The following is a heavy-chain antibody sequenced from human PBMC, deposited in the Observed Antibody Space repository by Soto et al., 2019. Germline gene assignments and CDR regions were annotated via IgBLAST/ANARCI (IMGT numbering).Heavy chain of an antibody. J-gene: IGHJ4*02. CDR3: ARTTMLRGYSYGYVDY. CDR2: IYYSGST. D-gene: IGHD5-18*01. Sequence: SETLSLTCTVSGGSISSGDYYWSWIRQPPWKGLEWIGYIYYSGSTYYNPSLKSRVTISVDTSKNQFSLKLSSVTAADTAVYYCARTTMLRGYSYGYVDYWGQGXLVTVSS. CDR1: GGSISSGDYY. V-gene: IGHV4-30-4*01.